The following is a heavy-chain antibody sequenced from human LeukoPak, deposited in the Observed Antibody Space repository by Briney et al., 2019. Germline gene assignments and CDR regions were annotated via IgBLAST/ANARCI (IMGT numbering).Heavy chain of an antibody. CDR2: IIPIFGTA. Sequence: GSSVKVSCKASGGTFSSYAISWVRQAPRQGLEWMGGIIPIFGTANYAQKFQGRVTITTDESTSTAYMELSSLRAEDTAVYFCAMIEQVVSNVEGGYWGQGTLVTVSS. J-gene: IGHJ4*02. V-gene: IGHV1-69*05. CDR1: GGTFSSYA. D-gene: IGHD6-6*01. CDR3: AMIEQVVSNVEGGY.